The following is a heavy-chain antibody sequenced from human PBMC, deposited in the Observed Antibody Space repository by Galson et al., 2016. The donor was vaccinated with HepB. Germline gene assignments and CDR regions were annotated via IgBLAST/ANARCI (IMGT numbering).Heavy chain of an antibody. CDR1: GDSISTFY. D-gene: IGHD3-9*01. V-gene: IGHV4-4*07. Sequence: SETLSLTCTVSGDSISTFYWTWIRQPAGKGLEWIGRIYASGSTNYNPSLMSRATMSLDTSKNQSSLKLTSVTAADTAVYYCARGDLTWGQGTLVTVSS. J-gene: IGHJ4*02. CDR2: IYASGST. CDR3: ARGDLT.